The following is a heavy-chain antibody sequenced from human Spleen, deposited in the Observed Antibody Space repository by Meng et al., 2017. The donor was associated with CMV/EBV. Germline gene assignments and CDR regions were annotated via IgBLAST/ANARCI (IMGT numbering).Heavy chain of an antibody. CDR1: GGSISSGDYS. J-gene: IGHJ5*02. V-gene: IGHV4-30-4*08. CDR3: ARIGPLFWFDP. D-gene: IGHD2-21*01. CDR2: IYYSGDA. Sequence: CTVSGGSISSGDYSWSWIRQPPGKGLEWIGYIYYSGDAYYSPSLKSRPAISIDRSKNQFSLKLTSVTAADTAVYCCARIGPLFWFDPWGLGTLVTVSS.